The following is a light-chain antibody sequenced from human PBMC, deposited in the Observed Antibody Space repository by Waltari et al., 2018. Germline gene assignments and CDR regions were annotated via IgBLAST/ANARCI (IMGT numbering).Light chain of an antibody. CDR2: YNG. CDR1: NIENKN. CDR3: QVWDDISDYI. Sequence: SLVLTQPPSVSVSPGQTARLTCGGDNIENKNVNWYRLKPPQAPTLLIYYNGQRPSGVPERFSGSKSGNSAALTISGVEAGDEADYYCQVWDDISDYIFGSGTRLTIL. V-gene: IGLV3-21*01. J-gene: IGLJ1*01.